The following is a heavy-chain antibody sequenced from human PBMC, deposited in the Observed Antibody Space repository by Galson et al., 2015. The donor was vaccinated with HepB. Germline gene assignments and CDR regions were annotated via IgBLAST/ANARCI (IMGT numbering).Heavy chain of an antibody. D-gene: IGHD3-16*01. Sequence: SLRLSCAASGFTFSSYGMHWVRQAPGKGLEWVSAISYDGGLQYYADSVEGRLTISRDNSKNTLYLQVNSLRPEDTAVYYCVKELVLGIDYWGQGVLVIVSS. V-gene: IGHV3-30*18. CDR1: GFTFSSYG. J-gene: IGHJ4*02. CDR2: ISYDGGLQ. CDR3: VKELVLGIDY.